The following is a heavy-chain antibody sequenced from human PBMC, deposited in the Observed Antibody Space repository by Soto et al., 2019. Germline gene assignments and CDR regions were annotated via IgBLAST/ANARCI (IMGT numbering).Heavy chain of an antibody. D-gene: IGHD1-1*01. CDR1: GFSVSTYG. J-gene: IGHJ5*02. CDR3: TRWNGYGDL. V-gene: IGHV3-23*01. Sequence: DVQILESGGGLVEPGGSLRLSCAASGFSVSTYGVTWVRQGPGKGLEWVSGVSGGSGATHYRDSVKGRFTITTDYPENTAYLQMNSLRVEDTAVYYCTRWNGYGDLWGQGILVIVS. CDR2: VSGGSGAT.